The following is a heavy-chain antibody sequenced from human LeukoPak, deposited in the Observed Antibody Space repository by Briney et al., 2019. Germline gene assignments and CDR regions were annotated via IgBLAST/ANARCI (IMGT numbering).Heavy chain of an antibody. J-gene: IGHJ6*03. CDR2: INPNSGGT. CDR1: GYTFTGYY. Sequence: GASVKVSCKASGYTFTGYYMHWVRQAPGQGLEWMGWINPNSGGTNYAQKFQGRVTMTRDTSISTAYMELSRLRSDDTAVYYCASACSSTSCLKTLDYYYMDVWGKGTTVTVSS. CDR3: ASACSSTSCLKTLDYYYMDV. D-gene: IGHD2-2*01. V-gene: IGHV1-2*02.